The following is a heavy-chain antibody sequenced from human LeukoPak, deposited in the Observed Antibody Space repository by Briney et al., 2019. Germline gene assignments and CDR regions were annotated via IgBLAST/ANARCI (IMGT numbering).Heavy chain of an antibody. CDR1: GFTLNRYW. CDR3: ARLLGESTIYDL. J-gene: IGHJ5*02. D-gene: IGHD3-16*01. V-gene: IGHV3-7*01. CDR2: IKQNGNEK. Sequence: GGSLRLSCAGSGFTLNRYWTSWVRQAAGKGLEWVASIKQNGNEKHYVDSVKARFIISRDNAENSVSLQMNSLRDEDTAIYYCARLLGESTIYDLWGQGTLVTVSS.